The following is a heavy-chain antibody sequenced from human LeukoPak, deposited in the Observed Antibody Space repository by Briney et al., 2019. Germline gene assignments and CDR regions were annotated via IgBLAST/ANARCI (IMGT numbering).Heavy chain of an antibody. J-gene: IGHJ4*02. Sequence: SETLSLTCTVSGGSISSSTYYWGWIRQPPGKGLEWIGNFYYSGSTYYNPSLKSRVTISVDTSKNQFSLKLSSVTAADTAVYYCARGWASGSYYNYWGQGTLVTVSS. CDR2: FYYSGST. CDR1: GGSISSSTYY. D-gene: IGHD1-26*01. V-gene: IGHV4-39*07. CDR3: ARGWASGSYYNY.